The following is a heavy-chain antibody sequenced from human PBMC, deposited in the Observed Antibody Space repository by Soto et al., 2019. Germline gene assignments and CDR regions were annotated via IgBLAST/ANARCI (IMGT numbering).Heavy chain of an antibody. D-gene: IGHD2-15*01. Sequence: SETLSLTCTVSGGSISSSSYYWGWIRQPPGKGLEWIGSIYYSGSTYYNPSLKSRVTISVDTSKNQFSLKLSPVTAADTAVYYCAREGTVVATPANWFDPWGQGTLVTVSS. CDR2: IYYSGST. J-gene: IGHJ5*02. CDR3: AREGTVVATPANWFDP. CDR1: GGSISSSSYY. V-gene: IGHV4-39*02.